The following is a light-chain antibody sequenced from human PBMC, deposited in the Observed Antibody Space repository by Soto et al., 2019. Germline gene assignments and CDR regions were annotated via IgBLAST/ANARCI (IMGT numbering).Light chain of an antibody. Sequence: QPVLTQSPSASASLGASVKLTCTLSSGHSSYAIAWHQQQPEKGPRYLMKLNSDGSHSKGDGIPDRFSGSSSGAERYLTISSLQSEDEADYYCQTWVTGIQVFGGGTKVTVL. CDR3: QTWVTGIQV. J-gene: IGLJ2*01. V-gene: IGLV4-69*01. CDR2: LNSDGSH. CDR1: SGHSSYA.